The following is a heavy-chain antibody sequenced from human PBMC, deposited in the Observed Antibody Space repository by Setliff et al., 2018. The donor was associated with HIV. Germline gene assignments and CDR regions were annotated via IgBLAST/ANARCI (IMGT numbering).Heavy chain of an antibody. D-gene: IGHD3-3*01. CDR1: GFTFSSYA. J-gene: IGHJ3*02. Sequence: LRLSCAASGFTFSSYAMSWVRQAPGKGLEWVSSISGSGGSTYYADSVTGRFTISRDNSKNTLYLQMNSLRAEDTAVYYCAKGGQGITIFGVVILAFDIWGQGTMVTVSS. V-gene: IGHV3-23*01. CDR3: AKGGQGITIFGVVILAFDI. CDR2: ISGSGGST.